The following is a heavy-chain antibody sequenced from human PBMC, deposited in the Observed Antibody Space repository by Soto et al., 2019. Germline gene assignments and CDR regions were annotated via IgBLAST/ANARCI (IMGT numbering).Heavy chain of an antibody. CDR1: GYTFTTYY. J-gene: IGHJ3*01. Sequence: QVQLVQSGAEVKKPGASVKVSCKASGYTFTTYYMHWVRQAPGQGLEWMGIINPSGGSTTYAQKFQGRVTKTRDTSTSTVYMELSSLRFEDTAVYFCARSFGSGTYHDAFDFWGQGTMVTVSS. D-gene: IGHD3-10*01. CDR2: INPSGGST. V-gene: IGHV1-46*01. CDR3: ARSFGSGTYHDAFDF.